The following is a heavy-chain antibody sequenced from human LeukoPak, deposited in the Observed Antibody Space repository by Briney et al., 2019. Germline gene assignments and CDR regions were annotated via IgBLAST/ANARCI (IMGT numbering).Heavy chain of an antibody. CDR2: INNGGTTI. CDR1: GFTFSDYY. Sequence: GGSLRLSCAASGFTFSDYYMSWIRQAPGKGLEWVSYINNGGTTIYYADSVKGRFTISRDNAKNPLYLQMNSLRAEDTAVYYCAKKEVGATIDASDIWGQGTVVTVSS. CDR3: AKKEVGATIDASDI. J-gene: IGHJ3*02. D-gene: IGHD1-26*01. V-gene: IGHV3-11*01.